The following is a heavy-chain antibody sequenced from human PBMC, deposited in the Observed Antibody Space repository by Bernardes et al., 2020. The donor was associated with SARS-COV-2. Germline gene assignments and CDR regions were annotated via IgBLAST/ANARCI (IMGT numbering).Heavy chain of an antibody. CDR2: IYYSGST. J-gene: IGHJ4*02. D-gene: IGHD3-22*01. Sequence: SETLSLTCTVSGGSISSYYWSWIRQPPGKGLEWIGYIYYSGSTNYNPSLKSRVTISVDTSKNQFSLKLSSVTAADTAVYYCALNYDSSGYIFFGYWGQGTLVTVSS. CDR3: ALNYDSSGYIFFGY. V-gene: IGHV4-59*01. CDR1: GGSISSYY.